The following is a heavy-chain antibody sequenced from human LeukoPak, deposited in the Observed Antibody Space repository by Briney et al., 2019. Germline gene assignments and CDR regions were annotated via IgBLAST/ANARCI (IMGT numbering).Heavy chain of an antibody. CDR1: GFTFSSYS. CDR2: ISSSSIYI. V-gene: IGHV3-21*01. Sequence: GGSLRLSCADSGFTFSSYSMDWVRQAPGKGLELVSTISSSSIYIYYADSVKGRFTTSRDNAKNSLYLQMNSLRAEDTAVYYCVRDLGYDSSGSYWYFDLWGRGTLVTVSS. D-gene: IGHD3-22*01. J-gene: IGHJ2*01. CDR3: VRDLGYDSSGSYWYFDL.